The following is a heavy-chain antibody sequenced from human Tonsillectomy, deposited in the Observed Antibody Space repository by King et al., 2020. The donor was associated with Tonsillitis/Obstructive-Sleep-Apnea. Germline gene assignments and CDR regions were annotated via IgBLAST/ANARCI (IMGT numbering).Heavy chain of an antibody. CDR2: ISRNSGSI. V-gene: IGHV3-9*01. Sequence: VQLVESGGGLVQPGRSLRLSCAASGFNFNEYAMHWVRQVPGKGLEWVSGISRNSGSIGYVDSVKGRFIIYRDNAKNSLYLQMNSLRAENTAFYFCAKDTRGWVSSPNWFDTWGQGTLVTVSS. J-gene: IGHJ5*02. CDR3: AKDTRGWVSSPNWFDT. CDR1: GFNFNEYA. D-gene: IGHD6-13*01.